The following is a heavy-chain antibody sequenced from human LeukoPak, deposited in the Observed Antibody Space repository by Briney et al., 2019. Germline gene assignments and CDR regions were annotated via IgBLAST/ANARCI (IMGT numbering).Heavy chain of an antibody. D-gene: IGHD2-2*01. CDR1: GGSISSYY. CDR2: IYTSWST. V-gene: IGHV4-4*09. CDR3: ARRGFRHCSSTSCADAFDI. J-gene: IGHJ3*02. Sequence: SETLSLTCTVSGGSISSYYWSWIRQPPGKGLEWIGYIYTSWSTNYNPSLKSRVTISVDTSKNQFSLKLSSVTAADTAVYYCARRGFRHCSSTSCADAFDIWGQGTMVTVSS.